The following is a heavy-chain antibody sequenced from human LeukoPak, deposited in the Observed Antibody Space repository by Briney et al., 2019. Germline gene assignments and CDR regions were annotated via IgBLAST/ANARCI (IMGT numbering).Heavy chain of an antibody. J-gene: IGHJ4*02. CDR1: GGSFSGYY. D-gene: IGHD2/OR15-2a*01. V-gene: IGHV4-34*01. CDR2: INHSGST. Sequence: SETLSLTCAVYGGSFSGYYWSWIRQPPGKGLEWIGEINHSGSTNYNPSLKSRVTISVDTSKNQFSLKLSSVTAADTAVYYCARAGGTSYARFWGQGTLVTVSS. CDR3: ARAGGTSYARF.